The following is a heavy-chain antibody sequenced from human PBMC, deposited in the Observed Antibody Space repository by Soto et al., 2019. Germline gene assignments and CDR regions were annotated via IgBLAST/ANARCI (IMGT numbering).Heavy chain of an antibody. J-gene: IGHJ6*04. D-gene: IGHD3-10*02. V-gene: IGHV3-64*02. CDR1: GFTFSSYA. Sequence: PGGSLRLSCAASGFTFSSYAMHWVRQAPGKGLEYVSAISSNGGSTYYADSVKGRFTISRDNSKNTLYLQMGSLRAEDMAVYYCGRSMWKGGYYYYGMDVWGKGPTVTGSS. CDR2: ISSNGGST. CDR3: GRSMWKGGYYYYGMDV.